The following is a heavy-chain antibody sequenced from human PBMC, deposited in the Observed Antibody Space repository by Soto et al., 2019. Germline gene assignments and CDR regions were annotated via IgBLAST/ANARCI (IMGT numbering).Heavy chain of an antibody. J-gene: IGHJ6*02. D-gene: IGHD3-10*01. Sequence: GASVKVSCKASGYTFTGYGISWVRQAPGQGLEWMGWISAYSGNTGYAQKFQGRLTMTRDTSIGTAYMELSSLRSEDTAVYYCARGGWILWSGDSLTHSMDVWGQGTTVTVSS. CDR3: ARGGWILWSGDSLTHSMDV. CDR2: ISAYSGNT. CDR1: GYTFTGYG. V-gene: IGHV1-18*01.